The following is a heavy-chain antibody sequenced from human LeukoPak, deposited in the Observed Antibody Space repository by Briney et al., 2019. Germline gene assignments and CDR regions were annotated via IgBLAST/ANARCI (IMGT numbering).Heavy chain of an antibody. D-gene: IGHD5-18*01. CDR1: GGSVTSGTYY. CDR3: ARDVGGYRYGYRPTELYWYFDL. J-gene: IGHJ2*01. V-gene: IGHV4-61*02. CDR2: IYTRGST. Sequence: SQTLSLTCTVSGGSVTSGTYYWSWMRQPAGKGLEWIGRIYTRGSTNYNPSLKSRVSISVDTSKNQFSLKLSSVTAAGTAVYYCARDVGGYRYGYRPTELYWYFDLWGRGTLVTVSS.